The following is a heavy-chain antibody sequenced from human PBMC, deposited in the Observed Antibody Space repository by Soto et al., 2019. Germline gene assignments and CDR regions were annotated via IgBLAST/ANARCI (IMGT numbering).Heavy chain of an antibody. D-gene: IGHD6-13*01. CDR1: GDSINNSHW. CDR2: TYHSGTT. J-gene: IGHJ5*02. CDR3: AREVNSSPARGPNWFDP. V-gene: IGHV4-4*02. Sequence: QVQLQESGPGLVQPSGTLSLTCAVSGDSINNSHWWSWVRQTPGKGLEWIGETYHSGTTNYNPSLKTRVTTSIDRSKNQFSPKMNSVTAADTAVYYCAREVNSSPARGPNWFDPWGQGTLVTVSS.